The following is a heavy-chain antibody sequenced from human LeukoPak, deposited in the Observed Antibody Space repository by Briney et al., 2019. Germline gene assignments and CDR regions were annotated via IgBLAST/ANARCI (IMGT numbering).Heavy chain of an antibody. Sequence: PGGSLRLSCAASGFTFSSYAMSWVRQAPGKGLEWVSAISGSGGSTYYADSVKGRFTISRDNSKNTLYLQMNSLRAEDTAVYYCARDLGTHYYDSRGNLKLGPLDACDIWGQGTMVTVSS. CDR3: ARDLGTHYYDSRGNLKLGPLDACDI. CDR2: ISGSGGST. CDR1: GFTFSSYA. J-gene: IGHJ3*02. V-gene: IGHV3-23*01. D-gene: IGHD3-22*01.